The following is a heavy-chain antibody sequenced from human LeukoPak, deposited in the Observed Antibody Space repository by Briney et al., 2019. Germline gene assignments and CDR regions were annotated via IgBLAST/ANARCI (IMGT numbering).Heavy chain of an antibody. Sequence: GSLRLSCAASGFTFSSYWMSWVRQAPGKGLEWVANIKQDGSEKYYVDSVKGRFTISRDNAKNSLYLQMNSLRAEDTAVYYCARDYAAGYSSSWGGYWGQGTLVTVSS. J-gene: IGHJ4*02. D-gene: IGHD6-13*01. CDR3: ARDYAAGYSSSWGGY. V-gene: IGHV3-7*01. CDR1: GFTFSSYW. CDR2: IKQDGSEK.